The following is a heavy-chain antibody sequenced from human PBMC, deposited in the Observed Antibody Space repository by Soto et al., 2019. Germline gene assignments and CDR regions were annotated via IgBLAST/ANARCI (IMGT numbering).Heavy chain of an antibody. CDR3: ARDIGYCSSTSCQNWLDP. Sequence: GASVKVSCKASGGTFSSHAISWVRQAPGQGLEWMGGIIPIFGTANYAQKFQGRVTITADESTSTAYMELSSLRSEDTAVYYCARDIGYCSSTSCQNWLDPWGKGTRGTVS. D-gene: IGHD2-2*01. J-gene: IGHJ5*02. V-gene: IGHV1-69*13. CDR1: GGTFSSHA. CDR2: IIPIFGTA.